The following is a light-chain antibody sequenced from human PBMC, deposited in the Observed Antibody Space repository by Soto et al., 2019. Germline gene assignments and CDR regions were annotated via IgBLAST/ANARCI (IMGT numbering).Light chain of an antibody. CDR1: QSISSW. CDR2: KAS. V-gene: IGKV1-5*03. Sequence: DIQMTQSPSTLSASVGDRVTITCRASQSISSWLAWYPQKPGKAPKLLIYKASSLESGVPSRVSGSGSGTEFTLTISSLQPDDFATYYCQLYNSAPTFGQGTKVEIK. J-gene: IGKJ1*01. CDR3: QLYNSAPT.